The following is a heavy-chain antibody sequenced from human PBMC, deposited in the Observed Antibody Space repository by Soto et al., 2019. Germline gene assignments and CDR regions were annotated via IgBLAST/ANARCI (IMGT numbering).Heavy chain of an antibody. D-gene: IGHD2-21*01. Sequence: ASVKVSWKASRYTFGGYSIRWVRQAPAQGLEWMGRISGYNGNTNYARTLRGRLTLTTDTSTSTAYMELRSLTSDDTAVYYCARDVFCGGAPACPDMDVWGQGTTVTVSS. CDR1: RYTFGGYS. V-gene: IGHV1-18*04. J-gene: IGHJ6*02. CDR3: ARDVFCGGAPACPDMDV. CDR2: ISGYNGNT.